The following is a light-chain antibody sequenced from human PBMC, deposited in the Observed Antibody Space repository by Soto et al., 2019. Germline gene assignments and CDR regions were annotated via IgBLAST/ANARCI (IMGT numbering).Light chain of an antibody. Sequence: DIQMTQSPSSLSASVGDRVTITCQASHDIKKYLNWYQQKAHKVPKLLIHDASTLATGVPSRFTGSGSGTDFTLTINSLQPEDVAKYYCQQFDDLPLTFGGGTKVDI. CDR1: HDIKKY. CDR2: DAS. J-gene: IGKJ4*01. CDR3: QQFDDLPLT. V-gene: IGKV1-33*01.